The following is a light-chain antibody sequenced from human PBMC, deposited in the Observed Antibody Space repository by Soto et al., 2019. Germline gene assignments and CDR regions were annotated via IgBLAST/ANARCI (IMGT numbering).Light chain of an antibody. J-gene: IGLJ2*01. CDR3: VSYSTSRARI. CDR2: DVS. Sequence: QSALTQPASVSGSPGQWITISCTGTRSAVGGYNYVSWYKQKPGKAPKLVIYDVSHRPSGVSDRFFGSKSGNTASLLISGLQAEDEAEYYCVSYSTSRARIFGGGTKLTVL. CDR1: RSAVGGYNY. V-gene: IGLV2-14*01.